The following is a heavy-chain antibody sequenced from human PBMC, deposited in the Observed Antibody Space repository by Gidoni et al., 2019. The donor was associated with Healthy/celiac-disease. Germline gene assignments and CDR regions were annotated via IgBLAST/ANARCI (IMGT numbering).Heavy chain of an antibody. Sequence: QVQLQESGPGLVKPSETLSLTCTVSGGSIISYYWSWIRQPPGKGLEWIGYIYYSGSTNYNPSLKSRVTISVDTSKNQFSLKLSSVTAADTAVYYCARAGVDTAMADDYWGQGTLVTVSS. CDR3: ARAGVDTAMADDY. CDR2: IYYSGST. D-gene: IGHD5-18*01. V-gene: IGHV4-59*01. J-gene: IGHJ4*02. CDR1: GGSIISYY.